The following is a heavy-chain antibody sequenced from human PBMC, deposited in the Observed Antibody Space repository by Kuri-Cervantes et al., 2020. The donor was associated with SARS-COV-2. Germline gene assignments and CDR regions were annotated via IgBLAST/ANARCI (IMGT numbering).Heavy chain of an antibody. J-gene: IGHJ5*02. CDR3: VSTETGNTNWFDP. CDR1: GASLSSADFY. Sequence: SETLSLTCPVSGASLSSADFYWSWIRQPPGKGLEWIGYIYFSGTTYYNPSLQSRVTISVDTSKNQFSLKSTSVTVAETAVYYCVSTETGNTNWFDPWGQGTLVTVSS. V-gene: IGHV4-30-4*01. CDR2: IYFSGTT. D-gene: IGHD1-7*01.